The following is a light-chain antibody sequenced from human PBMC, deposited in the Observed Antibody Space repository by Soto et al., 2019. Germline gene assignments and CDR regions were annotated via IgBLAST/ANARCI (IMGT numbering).Light chain of an antibody. CDR2: GAS. CDR3: QQYNSYSLT. J-gene: IGKJ4*01. CDR1: QSVTSR. V-gene: IGKV1-5*01. Sequence: DIQMTQSPSTLSASVGDRVTITCRASQSVTSRLAWYQQKPEKVPKLLIYGASNLESGVPSRFSGSGSGTEFTLTISSLQPDDFATYYCQQYNSYSLTFGGGTTVEIK.